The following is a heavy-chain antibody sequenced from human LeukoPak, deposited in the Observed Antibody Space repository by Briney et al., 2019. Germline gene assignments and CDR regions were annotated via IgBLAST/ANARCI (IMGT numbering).Heavy chain of an antibody. CDR2: ISAYNGNT. J-gene: IGHJ5*02. Sequence: ASVKVSCKASGYTFTSYGISWVRQAPGQGVEWVGWISAYNGNTNYAQKLQGRVTMTTDTSTSTAYMELRSLRSDDTAVYYCARAEGHGSIGGFDPWGQGTLVTVSS. CDR1: GYTFTSYG. V-gene: IGHV1-18*01. CDR3: ARAEGHGSIGGFDP. D-gene: IGHD3-3*02.